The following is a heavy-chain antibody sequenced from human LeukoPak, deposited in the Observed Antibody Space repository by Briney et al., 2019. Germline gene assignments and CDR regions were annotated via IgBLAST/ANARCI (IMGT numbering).Heavy chain of an antibody. V-gene: IGHV3-20*04. CDR1: GFTFDDYG. Sequence: PGGSLRLSCAAYGFTFDDYGMSWVRQAPGKGLEWVSGINWNGGSTGYADSVKGRFTISRDNAKNSLYLQMHSLRAEDTALYYCARDDVGSSWYAVDYWGQGTLVTVSS. CDR2: INWNGGST. J-gene: IGHJ4*02. CDR3: ARDDVGSSWYAVDY. D-gene: IGHD6-13*01.